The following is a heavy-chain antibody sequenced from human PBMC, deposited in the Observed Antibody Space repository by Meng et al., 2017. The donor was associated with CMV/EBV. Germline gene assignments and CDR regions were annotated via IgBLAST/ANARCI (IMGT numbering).Heavy chain of an antibody. CDR2: INHSGST. Sequence: ESLKISCAASGFTFSTYWISWVRQAPGKGLEWIGEINHSGSTNYNPSLKSRVTISVDTSKNQFSLKLSSVTAADTAVYYCASFAATTPEYYGMDVWGQGTTVTVSS. D-gene: IGHD5-12*01. V-gene: IGHV4-34*01. CDR1: GFTFSTYW. J-gene: IGHJ6*02. CDR3: ASFAATTPEYYGMDV.